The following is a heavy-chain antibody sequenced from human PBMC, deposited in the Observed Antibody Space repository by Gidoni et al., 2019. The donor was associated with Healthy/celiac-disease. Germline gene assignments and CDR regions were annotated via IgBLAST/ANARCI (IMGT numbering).Heavy chain of an antibody. CDR2: ITWNSGDK. J-gene: IGHJ4*02. CDR1: GFSFDDYA. V-gene: IGHV3-9*01. D-gene: IGHD5-18*01. CDR3: VKDENSYGYNLDY. Sequence: EVQVVESGGGLVQSGRSLRLSCAASGFSFDDYAMHWVRQAPGKGLEWVSGITWNSGDKGYADSVKGRFTISRDNAKKCLYLQMNSLRVEDTALYYCVKDENSYGYNLDYWGQGTLVTVSS.